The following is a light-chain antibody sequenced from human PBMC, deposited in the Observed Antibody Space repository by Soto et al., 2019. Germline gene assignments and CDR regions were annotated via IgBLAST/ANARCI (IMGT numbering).Light chain of an antibody. V-gene: IGKV3-20*01. J-gene: IGKJ1*01. CDR1: QSVSSIY. CDR3: QQNGTPPWT. Sequence: EIALTQSPGTLSLSPGERATLSCRASQSVSSIYLAWYQQKPGQAPRLLIYGASNRATGIPARFSGSGSGTDITLTIRRLETEDYAVYYCQQNGTPPWTFGQGTKVEI. CDR2: GAS.